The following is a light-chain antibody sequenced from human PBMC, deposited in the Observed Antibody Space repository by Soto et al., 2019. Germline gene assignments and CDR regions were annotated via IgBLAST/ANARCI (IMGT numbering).Light chain of an antibody. V-gene: IGKV1-39*01. CDR1: QSISSY. J-gene: IGKJ1*01. Sequence: DIQMTQSPSSLSASVGDRVTITCRVSQSISSYLNWYQQKPGKAPKLLIYAASNLQSGVPSRFSGSGSGTDFTLTISSLQPEDFATYYCQQSYITLRTFGQGTKVEVK. CDR3: QQSYITLRT. CDR2: AAS.